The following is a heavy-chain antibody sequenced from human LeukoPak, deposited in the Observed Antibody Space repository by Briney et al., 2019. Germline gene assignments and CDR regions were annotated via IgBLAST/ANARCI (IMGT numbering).Heavy chain of an antibody. CDR3: ATELAAAGDFDY. D-gene: IGHD6-13*01. V-gene: IGHV1-69*01. CDR1: GGTFSSYA. CDR2: IIPIFGTA. J-gene: IGHJ4*02. Sequence: SVKVSCKASGGTFSSYAISWVRQAPGQGLEWMGGIIPIFGTANYAQKFQGRVTITADESTSTAYMELSSLRSEDTAVYYCATELAAAGDFDYWGQGTLVTVSS.